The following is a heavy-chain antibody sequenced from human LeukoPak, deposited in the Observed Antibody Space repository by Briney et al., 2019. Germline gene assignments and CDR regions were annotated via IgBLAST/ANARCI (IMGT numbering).Heavy chain of an antibody. Sequence: GGSLRLSCAASGFTFSSYSMHWVRQAPGKGLEWVAVIWSNGINKYYADSVRGRFTISRDNSENTLDLQMSSLRPEDTTIYYCVKESGPFGAFDIWGQGTMVTVSS. J-gene: IGHJ3*02. CDR1: GFTFSSYS. D-gene: IGHD3-10*01. CDR2: IWSNGINK. V-gene: IGHV3-30*02. CDR3: VKESGPFGAFDI.